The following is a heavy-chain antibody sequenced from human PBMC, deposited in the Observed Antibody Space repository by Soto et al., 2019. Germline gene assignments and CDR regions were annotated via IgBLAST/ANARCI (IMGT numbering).Heavy chain of an antibody. Sequence: EVQLVESGGGLVQPGGSLRLSCAASGFTFSSYWMSWVRQAPGKGLEWVANIKQDGSEKYYVDSVKGRFTISRDNAKNSLYLQMNSLRAEDTAVYYCASDPYCGGDCYGYYYGMDVWGQGTTVTVSS. CDR2: IKQDGSEK. CDR1: GFTFSSYW. CDR3: ASDPYCGGDCYGYYYGMDV. V-gene: IGHV3-7*03. J-gene: IGHJ6*02. D-gene: IGHD2-21*02.